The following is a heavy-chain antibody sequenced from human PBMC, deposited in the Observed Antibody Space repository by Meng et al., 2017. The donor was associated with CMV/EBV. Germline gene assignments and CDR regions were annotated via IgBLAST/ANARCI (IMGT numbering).Heavy chain of an antibody. CDR3: AKDSRPAAMYYYGMDV. J-gene: IGHJ6*02. D-gene: IGHD2-2*01. V-gene: IGHV3-33*06. CDR1: GFTFSNYG. Sequence: EGSLRLSCAGSGFTFSNYGMHWVRQAPGKGLEWVAGIWYDGSNQYYADSVKGRFSISRDNSKNTLYLLMNSLRAEDTAVYYCAKDSRPAAMYYYGMDVWGQGTTVTVSS. CDR2: IWYDGSNQ.